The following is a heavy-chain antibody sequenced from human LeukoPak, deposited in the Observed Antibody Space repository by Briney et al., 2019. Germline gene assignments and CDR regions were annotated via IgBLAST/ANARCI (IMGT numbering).Heavy chain of an antibody. Sequence: SVKVSRKASGGTFSSYAISWVRQAPGQGLEWMGRIIPILGIANYAQKFQGRVTITADKSMSTAYMELSSLRSEDTAVYYCARDGYSSSYLLPGPEPTPSSAWGQGTLVTVSS. CDR2: IIPILGIA. CDR1: GGTFSSYA. CDR3: ARDGYSSSYLLPGPEPTPSSA. J-gene: IGHJ5*02. V-gene: IGHV1-69*04. D-gene: IGHD6-6*01.